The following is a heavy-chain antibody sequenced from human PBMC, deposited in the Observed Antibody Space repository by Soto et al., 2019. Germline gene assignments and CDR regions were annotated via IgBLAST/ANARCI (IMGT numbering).Heavy chain of an antibody. V-gene: IGHV4-34*01. J-gene: IGHJ6*02. CDR2: INHSGHT. CDR1: GESFSDFY. Sequence: SETLSLTCAASGESFSDFYWSWIRQPPGKGLEWIGEINHSGHTSYNPSLKSRVTISVDTSKNQFSLKLSSVTAADTAVYYCARGLRYYGSGSHYGLDVWGQGTTVTVSS. CDR3: ARGLRYYGSGSHYGLDV. D-gene: IGHD3-10*01.